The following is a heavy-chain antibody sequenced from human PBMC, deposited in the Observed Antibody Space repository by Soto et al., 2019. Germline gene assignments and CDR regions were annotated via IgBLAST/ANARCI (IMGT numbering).Heavy chain of an antibody. Sequence: EVELLESGGGLVQPGGSLRLSCAASGFTFSSYAMSWVRQAPGKGLEWVSAISGSGGSTYYADSVKGRFTISRDNSKNTLYLQMNSLRAEDTAVYYCAKGGAQLLHYNWFDPWGQGTLVTVSS. CDR3: AKGGAQLLHYNWFDP. CDR1: GFTFSSYA. D-gene: IGHD2-2*01. CDR2: ISGSGGST. J-gene: IGHJ5*02. V-gene: IGHV3-23*01.